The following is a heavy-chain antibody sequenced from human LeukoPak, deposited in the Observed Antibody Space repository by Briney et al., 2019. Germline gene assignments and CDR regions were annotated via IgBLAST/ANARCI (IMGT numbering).Heavy chain of an antibody. CDR3: ARDRSVTTVAVPTMDV. Sequence: TETLSLTCAVSGGSISSNYWSWIRQPAGKGLEWIGPIYTSGSTNYNPSLKSRVTISVDKSNNQFSLRLSSVTAADTAVYYCARDRSVTTVAVPTMDVWGKGTTVTVSS. J-gene: IGHJ6*03. D-gene: IGHD4-11*01. CDR2: IYTSGST. CDR1: GGSISSNY. V-gene: IGHV4-4*07.